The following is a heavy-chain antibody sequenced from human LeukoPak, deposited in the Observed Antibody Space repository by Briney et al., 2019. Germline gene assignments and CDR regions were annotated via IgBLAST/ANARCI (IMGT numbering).Heavy chain of an antibody. CDR1: GYTFTGYY. D-gene: IGHD3-10*01. V-gene: IGHV1-2*02. CDR2: INPNSGGT. Sequence: ASVKVSCKASGYTFTGYYMHWVRQAPGQGLEWMGWINPNSGGTNYAQKFQGRVTMTRDTSISTAYMELSRLRSDDTAVYYCARDFDRMVRGVPRFDYWGQGTLVTVSS. J-gene: IGHJ4*02. CDR3: ARDFDRMVRGVPRFDY.